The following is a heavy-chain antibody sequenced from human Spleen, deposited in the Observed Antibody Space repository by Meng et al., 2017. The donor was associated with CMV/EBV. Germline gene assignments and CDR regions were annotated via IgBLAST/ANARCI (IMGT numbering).Heavy chain of an antibody. CDR3: ARDRLTMVRGVIPFDYYYYYGMDV. CDR1: GGSFSGYY. J-gene: IGHJ6*02. CDR2: INHSGST. D-gene: IGHD3-10*01. Sequence: SQTLSLTCAVYGGSFSGYYWSWIRQPPGKGLEWIGEINHSGSTNYNPSLKSRVTISVDTSKNQFSLKLTSVTAADTAVYYCARDRLTMVRGVIPFDYYYYYGMDVWGQGTTVTVSS. V-gene: IGHV4-34*01.